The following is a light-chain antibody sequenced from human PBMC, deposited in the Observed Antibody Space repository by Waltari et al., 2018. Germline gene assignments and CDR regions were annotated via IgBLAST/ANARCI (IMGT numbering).Light chain of an antibody. CDR3: QKYNSAWT. Sequence: DIQMTQSPFSLSASVGDRVTITCRASKGISNHFAWYQQKPGKVPNLLIYAASTLQSGVPSRFSCSGSGTDFTLTISSLQPEDVATYYCQKYNSAWTFGQGTKVEIK. V-gene: IGKV1-27*01. CDR2: AAS. CDR1: KGISNH. J-gene: IGKJ1*01.